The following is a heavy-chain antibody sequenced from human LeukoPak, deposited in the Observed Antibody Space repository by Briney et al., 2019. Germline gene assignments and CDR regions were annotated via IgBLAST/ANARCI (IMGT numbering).Heavy chain of an antibody. CDR1: GGSISRYY. CDR3: ARGKYSSGWYLDF. Sequence: PSETLSLTCIVSGGSISRYYWSWIRQPPGKGLERIGYFDNSDSTNYNPSLKNRVTISEDTAKNKFALELRSVTAADTAIYYCARGKYSSGWYLDFWGQGTLVTVSS. D-gene: IGHD6-19*01. CDR2: FDNSDST. V-gene: IGHV4-59*01. J-gene: IGHJ4*02.